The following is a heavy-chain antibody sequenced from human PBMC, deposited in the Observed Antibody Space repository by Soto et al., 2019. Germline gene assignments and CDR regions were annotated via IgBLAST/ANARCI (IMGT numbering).Heavy chain of an antibody. V-gene: IGHV1-2*02. CDR1: GYTFTGYY. CDR3: AREAGQWLTIFRIDY. J-gene: IGHJ4*02. Sequence: ASVKVSCKASGYTFTGYYMHWVRQAPGQGLEWMGWINPNSGGTNYAQKFQGRVTMTRDTSISTAYMELSRLRSDDTAVYYCAREAGQWLTIFRIDYWGQGTLVTVSS. CDR2: INPNSGGT. D-gene: IGHD6-19*01.